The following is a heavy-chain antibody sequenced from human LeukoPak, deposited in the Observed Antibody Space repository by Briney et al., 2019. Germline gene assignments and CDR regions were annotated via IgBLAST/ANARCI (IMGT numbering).Heavy chain of an antibody. V-gene: IGHV4-61*02. Sequence: PSETLSLTCTVSGGSISSGSYYWSWIRQPAGKGLEWIGRIYTSGSTNYNPSLKSRVTISVDTSKNQFSLKLSSVTAADTAVYYCARVGYSSGWYGYYYYYMDVWGKGTTVTISS. CDR2: IYTSGST. D-gene: IGHD6-19*01. CDR1: GGSISSGSYY. J-gene: IGHJ6*03. CDR3: ARVGYSSGWYGYYYYYMDV.